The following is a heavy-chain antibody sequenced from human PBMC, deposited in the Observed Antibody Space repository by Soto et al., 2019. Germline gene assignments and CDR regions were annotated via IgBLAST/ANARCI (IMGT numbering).Heavy chain of an antibody. Sequence: QLHLVQSGAVVKKPGASVTVSCSASGYPVTAYYMHWVRQAPGRGLEWMGGINPATGAAKYTQTFQGSVTTTRDTTTSTVFMELGGLTSADTAVFYCARGGGVGVAGSAAFDMWGQGTLVTVSS. CDR1: GYPVTAYY. CDR3: ARGGGVGVAGSAAFDM. CDR2: INPATGAA. V-gene: IGHV1-2*02. D-gene: IGHD3-3*01. J-gene: IGHJ3*02.